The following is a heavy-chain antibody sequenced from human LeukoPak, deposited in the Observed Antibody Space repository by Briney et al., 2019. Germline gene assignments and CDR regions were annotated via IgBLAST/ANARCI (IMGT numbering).Heavy chain of an antibody. J-gene: IGHJ4*02. Sequence: GASVKVSCKASGGTFSSYAISWVRQAPGQGLEWIGRMNPNSGGTNYAQKFQGRVTMTRDTSISTAYMELSRLRSDDTAVYYCARGSDYYYFDYWGQGTLVTVSS. CDR2: MNPNSGGT. CDR1: GGTFSSYA. V-gene: IGHV1-2*02. CDR3: ARGSDYYYFDY. D-gene: IGHD4-17*01.